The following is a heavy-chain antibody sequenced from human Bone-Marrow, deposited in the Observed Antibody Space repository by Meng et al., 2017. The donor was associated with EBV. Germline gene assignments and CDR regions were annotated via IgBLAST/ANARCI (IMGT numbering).Heavy chain of an antibody. CDR2: INPNSGGT. Sequence: QVQLVQSGAEVKKPGASVKVSCKASGYTFTGYYMHWVRQAPGQGLEWMGRINPNSGGTNYAQKFQGRVTMTRDTSISTVYMELSRLRSDDTAVYYCARVSTRGWYDWFDPWGQGTLVTVYS. V-gene: IGHV1-2*06. J-gene: IGHJ5*02. CDR3: ARVSTRGWYDWFDP. D-gene: IGHD6-19*01. CDR1: GYTFTGYY.